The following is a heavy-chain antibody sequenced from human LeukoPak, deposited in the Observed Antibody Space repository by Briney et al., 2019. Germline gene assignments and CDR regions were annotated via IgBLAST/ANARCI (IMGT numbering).Heavy chain of an antibody. J-gene: IGHJ4*02. Sequence: GGSLRLSCAASGFTFSSYSMNWVRQAPGKGLEWVSSISSSSSYIYYADSVKGRFTISRDNAKNSLYLQMNSLRAEDTAVYYCARARGQLVRYFDYWGQGTLVTVSS. CDR3: ARARGQLVRYFDY. V-gene: IGHV3-21*01. D-gene: IGHD6-13*01. CDR2: ISSSSSYI. CDR1: GFTFSSYS.